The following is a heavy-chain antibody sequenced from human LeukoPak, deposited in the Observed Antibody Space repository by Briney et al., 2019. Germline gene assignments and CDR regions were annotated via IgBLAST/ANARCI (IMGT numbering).Heavy chain of an antibody. CDR2: MNPNSGNT. V-gene: IGHV1-8*01. J-gene: IGHJ5*02. Sequence: ASVKVSCKASGYTFTSYDINWVRQATGQGLEWMGWMNPNSGNTGYAQKFQGRVTMTRNTSISTACMELSSLRSEDTAVYYCARGRAVRGVITFNWFDPWGQGTLVTVSS. D-gene: IGHD3-10*01. CDR1: GYTFTSYD. CDR3: ARGRAVRGVITFNWFDP.